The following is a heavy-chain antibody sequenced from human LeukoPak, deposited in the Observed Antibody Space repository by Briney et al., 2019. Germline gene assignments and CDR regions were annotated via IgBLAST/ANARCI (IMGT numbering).Heavy chain of an antibody. CDR1: GGSISSSSYY. D-gene: IGHD2-15*01. V-gene: IGHV4-39*07. Sequence: SETLSLTCTVSGGSISSSSYYWGWIRQPPGQGLEWIGSIYYSGSTYYNPSLKSRVTISVDTSKNQFSLKLSSVTAADTAVYCCARNFDSHYYYYYYMDVWGKGTTVTVSS. CDR3: ARNFDSHYYYYYYMDV. J-gene: IGHJ6*03. CDR2: IYYSGST.